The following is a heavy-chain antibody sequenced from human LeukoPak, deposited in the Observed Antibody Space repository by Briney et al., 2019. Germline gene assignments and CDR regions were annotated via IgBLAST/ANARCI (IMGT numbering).Heavy chain of an antibody. V-gene: IGHV3-33*06. Sequence: GRSLRLSCAVPGFTLSNYGMHWVRQAPGRGLEWVAVTWYDGTNKYYADSVRGRFTISRDSSKNTLYLQMNSLRAEDTAVYCCAKSGRNWAYLEYWGQGTLVTVSS. CDR1: GFTLSNYG. J-gene: IGHJ4*02. CDR2: TWYDGTNK. D-gene: IGHD7-27*01. CDR3: AKSGRNWAYLEY.